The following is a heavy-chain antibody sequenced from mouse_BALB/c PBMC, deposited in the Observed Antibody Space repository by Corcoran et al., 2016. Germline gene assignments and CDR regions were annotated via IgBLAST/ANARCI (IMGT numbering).Heavy chain of an antibody. V-gene: IGHV14-3*02. Sequence: EVQLQQSGAELVKPGASVKLSCTASGFNIKDTYMHWVKQRPEQGLEWIGRIDPANGNTKYDPKFQGKATITADTSSNTAYLQLSSLTSEDTAVYYCARSDDYDHYFDYWGQGTTLTVSS. CDR3: ARSDDYDHYFDY. D-gene: IGHD2-4*01. J-gene: IGHJ2*01. CDR1: GFNIKDTY. CDR2: IDPANGNT.